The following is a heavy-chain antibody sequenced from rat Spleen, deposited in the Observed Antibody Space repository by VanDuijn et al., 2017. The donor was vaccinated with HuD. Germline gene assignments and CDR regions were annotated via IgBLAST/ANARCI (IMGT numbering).Heavy chain of an antibody. D-gene: IGHD1-11*01. CDR3: TTSLTTEGKRDY. J-gene: IGHJ2*01. CDR1: GFTFTNYG. Sequence: EVQLVESGGGLVQPGRSLKLSCAASGFTFTNYGMHWIRQAPTNGLEWVASISPSGSTTHYRDSVRGRFTIARDNAKSTLYLQMDSLRSEDTATYYDTTSLTTEGKRDYWGQGVMVTVSS. CDR2: ISPSGSTT. V-gene: IGHV5-19*01.